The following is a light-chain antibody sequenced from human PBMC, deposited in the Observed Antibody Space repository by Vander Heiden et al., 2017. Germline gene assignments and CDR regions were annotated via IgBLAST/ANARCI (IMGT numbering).Light chain of an antibody. CDR2: AAS. Sequence: DIQMTHSPSSLSASVRDRVTITCRASQSMSSYLNWYQQKPGKAPKLLFYAASSLQSGVPSRFSGSGSGTDFTLTISSLQPEDFATYYCQQSYSTPFGAGTKVEIK. V-gene: IGKV1-39*01. J-gene: IGKJ4*01. CDR1: QSMSSY. CDR3: QQSYSTP.